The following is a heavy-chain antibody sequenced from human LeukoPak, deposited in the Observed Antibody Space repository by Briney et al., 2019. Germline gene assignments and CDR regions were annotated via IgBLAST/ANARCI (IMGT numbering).Heavy chain of an antibody. Sequence: PSETLSLTXTVSGGSISSYYWGWIRQPAGKGLEWIGRIYTSGSTNYNPSLKSRVTMSVDTSKNQFSLKLSSVTAADTAVYYCARVSTHVEMATIAYYFDYWGQGTLVTVSS. CDR3: ARVSTHVEMATIAYYFDY. V-gene: IGHV4-4*07. J-gene: IGHJ4*02. D-gene: IGHD5-24*01. CDR1: GGSISSYY. CDR2: IYTSGST.